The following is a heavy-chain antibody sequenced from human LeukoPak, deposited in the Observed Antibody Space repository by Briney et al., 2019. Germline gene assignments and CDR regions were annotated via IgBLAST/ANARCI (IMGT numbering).Heavy chain of an antibody. J-gene: IGHJ3*02. V-gene: IGHV3-7*01. CDR3: ARDNPLVAATGSCDI. CDR1: GLTFRSNW. CDR2: IKPDGGAK. Sequence: PGESLRLSCEASGLTFRSNWMSWVRQAPGKGLEWVANIKPDGGAKNYVDSVEGRFTISRDNAKNSLYLQMNSLRAEDTAVYYCARDNPLVAATGSCDIWGQGTLVTVSS. D-gene: IGHD1-26*01.